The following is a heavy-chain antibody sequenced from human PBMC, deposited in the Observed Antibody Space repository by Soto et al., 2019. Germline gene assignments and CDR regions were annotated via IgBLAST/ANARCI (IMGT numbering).Heavy chain of an antibody. D-gene: IGHD2-8*01. J-gene: IGHJ4*02. CDR1: GFSLTTTGVG. V-gene: IGHV2-5*02. Sequence: SGPTLVNPTQTLTLACTFSGFSLTTTGVGVAWIRQPPGKALGWLALIYWDDGKRYSPSPSLKNRLTITKDTSKNQVVLTMANMDPTDTARYYCAHRRYNGGSRPFDFWGQGTLVTVSS. CDR3: AHRRYNGGSRPFDF. CDR2: IYWDDGK.